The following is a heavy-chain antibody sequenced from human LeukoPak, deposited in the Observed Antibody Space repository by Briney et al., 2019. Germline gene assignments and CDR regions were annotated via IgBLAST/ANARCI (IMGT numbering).Heavy chain of an antibody. CDR1: GGSISNYY. CDR2: IYYSGST. Sequence: KPSETLSLTCTVSGGSISNYYWSWIRQPPGKGLEWIGYIYYSGSTNHNPSLKSRVTISVDTSKNQFSLKLSSVTAADTAAYYCARAGQFIAARPITFDYWGQGTLVTVSS. CDR3: ARAGQFIAARPITFDY. D-gene: IGHD6-6*01. J-gene: IGHJ4*02. V-gene: IGHV4-59*01.